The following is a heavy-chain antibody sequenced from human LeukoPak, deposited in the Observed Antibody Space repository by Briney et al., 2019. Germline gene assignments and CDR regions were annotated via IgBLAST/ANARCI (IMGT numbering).Heavy chain of an antibody. D-gene: IGHD2-15*01. CDR3: ARIGYCSRGSCYTNCFDP. V-gene: IGHV4-30-4*08. Sequence: SQALSLTCTVSGGSISSGDYYWSWIRQPPGKGLEWIGYIYYSGSTYYNPSLKSRVTISVDTSKNQFSLKLSSVTAADTAVYYCARIGYCSRGSCYTNCFDPRGQGTLVTVSS. CDR1: GGSISSGDYY. J-gene: IGHJ5*02. CDR2: IYYSGST.